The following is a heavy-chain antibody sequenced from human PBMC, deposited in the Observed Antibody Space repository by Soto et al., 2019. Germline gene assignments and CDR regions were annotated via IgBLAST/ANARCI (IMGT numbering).Heavy chain of an antibody. V-gene: IGHV1-18*01. J-gene: IGHJ6*02. Sequence: ASVKVSCKASGYTFTSYGISWVRQAPGQGLEWMGWISAYNGNTNYAQKLQGRVTMTTDTSTSTAYMELRSLRSDDTAVYYCAREMLYYDFWSRYYTQYYGMDVWGQGTKVPVSS. D-gene: IGHD3-3*01. CDR1: GYTFTSYG. CDR3: AREMLYYDFWSRYYTQYYGMDV. CDR2: ISAYNGNT.